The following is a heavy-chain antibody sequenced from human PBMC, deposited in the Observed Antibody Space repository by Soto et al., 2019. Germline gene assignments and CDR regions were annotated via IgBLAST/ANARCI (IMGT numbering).Heavy chain of an antibody. CDR1: GFTFSSYA. Sequence: GGSLRLSCAASGFTFSSYAMSWVRQAPGKGLEWVSAISGSGGSTYYADSVKGRFTISRDNSKNTLYLQMNSMEAEETALYYCAKGSSSWLDAFDIWGQGTMVTVSS. D-gene: IGHD6-13*01. CDR3: AKGSSSWLDAFDI. CDR2: ISGSGGST. V-gene: IGHV3-23*01. J-gene: IGHJ3*02.